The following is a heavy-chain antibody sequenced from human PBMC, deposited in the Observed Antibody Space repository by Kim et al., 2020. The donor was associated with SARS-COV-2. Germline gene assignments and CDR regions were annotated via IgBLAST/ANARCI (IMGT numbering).Heavy chain of an antibody. Sequence: YSDGRTFYADSVEGRFTIARDNSKNTLFLQVNSLRAEDTAVYYCATRGCWGQGTLVTVSS. CDR3: ATRGC. J-gene: IGHJ4*02. V-gene: IGHV3-53*01. CDR2: YSDGRT. D-gene: IGHD3-10*01.